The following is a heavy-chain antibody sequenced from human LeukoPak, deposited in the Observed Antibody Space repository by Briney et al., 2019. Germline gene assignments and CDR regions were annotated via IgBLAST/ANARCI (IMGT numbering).Heavy chain of an antibody. D-gene: IGHD6-6*01. CDR1: GGSISSYY. Sequence: SETLSLTCTVSGGSISSYYWSWIRQPPGKGLEWIGYIYYSGSTNYNPSLKSRATISVDTSKNQFSLKLSSVTAADTAVYYCARAIEYSSSWFDPWGQGTLVTVSS. CDR2: IYYSGST. CDR3: ARAIEYSSSWFDP. V-gene: IGHV4-59*01. J-gene: IGHJ5*02.